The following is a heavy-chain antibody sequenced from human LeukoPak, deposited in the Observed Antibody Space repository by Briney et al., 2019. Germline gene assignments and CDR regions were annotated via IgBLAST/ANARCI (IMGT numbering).Heavy chain of an antibody. CDR1: GYTPTSKY. J-gene: IGHJ3*02. CDR3: AREGAVVVPAFDI. D-gene: IGHD2-15*01. Sequence: ASGKVSCMASGYTPTSKYMHWVRHAPGEWLEWMGIIIPSGGSTSYAQKFQGRVTMTRDTSTSTVYMELSSLRSEDTAVYYCAREGAVVVPAFDIWGQGIMVIVSS. V-gene: IGHV1-46*01. CDR2: IIPSGGST.